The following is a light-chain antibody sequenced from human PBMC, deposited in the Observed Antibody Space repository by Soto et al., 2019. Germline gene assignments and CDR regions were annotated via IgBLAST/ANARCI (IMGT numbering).Light chain of an antibody. CDR1: ISDIGGYEY. J-gene: IGLJ1*01. V-gene: IGLV2-14*01. CDR2: EVT. CDR3: SSYTDSSTLGLYV. Sequence: QSVLTQPASVSGSPGQSITISCTGTISDIGGYEYVSWYQQHPGKAPRLMIYEVTYRPSGVSNRFSGSKSGSTASLTISVLQAEDEADYYCSSYTDSSTLGLYVFGTGTKVTVL.